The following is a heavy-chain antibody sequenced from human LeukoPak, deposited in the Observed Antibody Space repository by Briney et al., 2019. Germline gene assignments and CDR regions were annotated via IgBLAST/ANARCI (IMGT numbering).Heavy chain of an antibody. D-gene: IGHD4-17*01. Sequence: GESLKISCMGSGYSFTNYWIGWVRQMPGKGLEWMGLIYPGDSDTRYSPSFQGQVTISADKSISTAYLQWSSLKASDTAMYYCARDRWTTVTYYGMDVWGQGTTVTVSS. V-gene: IGHV5-51*01. CDR1: GYSFTNYW. J-gene: IGHJ6*02. CDR3: ARDRWTTVTYYGMDV. CDR2: IYPGDSDT.